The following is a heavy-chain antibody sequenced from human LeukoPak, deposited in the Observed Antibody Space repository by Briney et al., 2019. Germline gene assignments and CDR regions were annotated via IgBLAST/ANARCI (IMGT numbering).Heavy chain of an antibody. CDR1: GFSITDHH. CDR2: SATTKPNSCTT. V-gene: IGHV3-72*01. CDR3: VRVVTTGSGWYHLDN. D-gene: IGHD1-1*01. J-gene: IGHJ4*02. Sequence: GGSLRLSCAGAGFSITDHHMDWARQAPGKGLEWIGRSATTKPNSCTTQYAASVRGRFTISRDDSQNSLYLHLNSLKAEDTAVYYCVRVVTTGSGWYHLDNWGLGTLVTVSS.